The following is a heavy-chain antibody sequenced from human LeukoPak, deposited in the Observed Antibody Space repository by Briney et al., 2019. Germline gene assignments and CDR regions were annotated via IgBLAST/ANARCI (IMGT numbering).Heavy chain of an antibody. CDR3: ARLGHCSGGSCYSQAFDI. Sequence: GGSLRLSCAASGFTVSSNYMSWVRQAPGKGLEWVSVIYSGGSTYYADSVKGRFTISRDNSKNTLYLQMNSLRAEDTAVYYCARLGHCSGGSCYSQAFDIWGQGTMVTVSS. CDR2: IYSGGST. D-gene: IGHD2-15*01. CDR1: GFTVSSNY. J-gene: IGHJ3*02. V-gene: IGHV3-53*01.